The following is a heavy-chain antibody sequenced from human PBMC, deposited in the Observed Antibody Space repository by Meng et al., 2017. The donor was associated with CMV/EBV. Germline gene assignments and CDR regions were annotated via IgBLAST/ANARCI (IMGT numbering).Heavy chain of an antibody. CDR1: GLTVSSNC. D-gene: IGHD6-19*01. V-gene: IGHV3-53*01. CDR3: ERSSGWYAFDM. J-gene: IGHJ3*02. Sequence: GGSLRLSCAVSGLTVSSNCMSWVRQAPGKGLEWFSVIYSGGTTGYADSVGSRFTISRNKSKNTLYLQMNSLRVEDTAVYYCERSSGWYAFDMWGQGTMVTVSS. CDR2: IYSGGTT.